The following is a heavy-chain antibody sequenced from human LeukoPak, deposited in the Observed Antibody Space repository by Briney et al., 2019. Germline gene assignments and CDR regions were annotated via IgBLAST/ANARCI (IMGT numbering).Heavy chain of an antibody. J-gene: IGHJ4*02. CDR3: TRVYSGYAFDY. V-gene: IGHV3-72*01. CDR1: GFTFSSYE. CDR2: SRNKDHSYTT. Sequence: GGSLRLSCAASGFTFSSYEMNWVRQAPGKGLEWVGRSRNKDHSYTTEYAASVKGRFTISRDDSKNSLYLQMNSLKTEDTAVYYCTRVYSGYAFDYWGQGTLVTVSS. D-gene: IGHD5-12*01.